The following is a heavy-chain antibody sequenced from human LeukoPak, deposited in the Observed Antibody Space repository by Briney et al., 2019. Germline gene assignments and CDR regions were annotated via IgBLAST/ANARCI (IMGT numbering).Heavy chain of an antibody. CDR3: AREGYSGYVGLDY. CDR1: GGSISSGGYS. J-gene: IGHJ4*02. D-gene: IGHD5-12*01. V-gene: IGHV4-30-2*01. Sequence: SETLSLTCAVSGGSISSGGYSWSWIRQPPGKGLEWIGYIYHSGSTYYNPSLKSRVTISVDRSKNQFSLKLSSVTAADTAVYYCAREGYSGYVGLDYWGQGTLVTVSS. CDR2: IYHSGST.